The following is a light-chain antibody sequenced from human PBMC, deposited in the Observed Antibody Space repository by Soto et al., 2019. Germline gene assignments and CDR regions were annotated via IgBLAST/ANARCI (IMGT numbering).Light chain of an antibody. CDR3: RQQHNYSPWT. CDR2: KAS. V-gene: IGKV1-5*03. CDR1: QSINSW. Sequence: DIQMTQSPSTLSASVGDRVTITCRASQSINSWLAWYQQKPGKAPKLLIYKASSLESGVPSRFSGSGSGTTFSPTISSLLPHDDVTYYCRQQHNYSPWTFGQGTTVEMK. J-gene: IGKJ1*01.